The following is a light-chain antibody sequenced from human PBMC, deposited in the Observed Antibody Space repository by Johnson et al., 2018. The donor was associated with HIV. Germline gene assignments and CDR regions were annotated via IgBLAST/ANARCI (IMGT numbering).Light chain of an antibody. CDR3: GTWGSSLSAGGV. CDR1: SSNIGNNY. CDR2: ENN. V-gene: IGLV1-51*02. J-gene: IGLJ1*01. Sequence: QSVLTQPPSVSAAPGQKVTISCSGSSSNIGNNYVSWYQQLPGTAPKLLIYENNKRPSGIPDRFSGSKSGTSATLGITGLQTGDEAEYYCGTWGSSLSAGGVFGTGTQVTVL.